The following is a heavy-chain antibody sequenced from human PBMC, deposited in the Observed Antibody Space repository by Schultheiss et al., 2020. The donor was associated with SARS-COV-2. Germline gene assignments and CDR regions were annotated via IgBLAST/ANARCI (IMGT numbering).Heavy chain of an antibody. CDR3: ARPSFYYYDSSGSGAFDI. D-gene: IGHD3-22*01. CDR1: GGTFSSYA. CDR2: NIPILGIA. Sequence: SVKVSCKASGGTFSSYAISWVRQAPGQGLEWMGRNIPILGIANYAQKFQGRVTITADKSTSTAYMELSSLRSEDTAVYYCARPSFYYYDSSGSGAFDIWGQGTMVTVSS. V-gene: IGHV1-69*04. J-gene: IGHJ3*02.